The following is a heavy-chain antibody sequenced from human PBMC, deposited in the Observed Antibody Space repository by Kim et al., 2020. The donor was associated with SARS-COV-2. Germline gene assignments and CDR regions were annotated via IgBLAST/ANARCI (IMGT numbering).Heavy chain of an antibody. V-gene: IGHV3-21*01. D-gene: IGHD4-17*01. CDR2: ISSSSSCI. CDR1: GFTFSSYS. Sequence: GGSLRLSCAASGFTFSSYSMNWVRQAPGKGLEWVSSISSSSSCIYYADSVKGRFTISRDNAKNSLYLQMNSLRAEDTAVYYCARGGRLMTNSYGMDVWGQGTTVTVSS. CDR3: ARGGRLMTNSYGMDV. J-gene: IGHJ6*02.